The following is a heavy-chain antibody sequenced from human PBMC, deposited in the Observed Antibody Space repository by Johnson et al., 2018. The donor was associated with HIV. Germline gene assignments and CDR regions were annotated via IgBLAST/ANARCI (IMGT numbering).Heavy chain of an antibody. D-gene: IGHD2-15*01. V-gene: IGHV3-7*03. CDR3: ARAPGGSPRAAFDI. CDR2: IKQDGSEK. J-gene: IGHJ3*02. Sequence: VQLVESGGGLVQPGGSLRLSCAASGFTFSSYWMSWVRQDPGKGLEWVANIKQDGSEKYYVDSVKGRCTISRDNAKNSLYLQMNSLRAEDTALYYCARAPGGSPRAAFDIWGQGTMVTVSS. CDR1: GFTFSSYW.